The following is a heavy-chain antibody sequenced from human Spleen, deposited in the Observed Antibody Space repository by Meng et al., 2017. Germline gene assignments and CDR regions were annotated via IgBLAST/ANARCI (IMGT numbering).Heavy chain of an antibody. CDR2: IYPSGST. V-gene: IGHV4-61*02. J-gene: IGHJ4*02. CDR3: ATERGYNYGDKNVNY. Sequence: SDTLSLTCTVSGGSISSGGYYWSWIRQPAGKGLEWIGRIYPSGSTNYNPSLKSRDTISVDTSKNQVSLKMNSVTAADTAVYYCATERGYNYGDKNVNYWGQGTLVTVSS. D-gene: IGHD5-18*01. CDR1: GGSISSGGYY.